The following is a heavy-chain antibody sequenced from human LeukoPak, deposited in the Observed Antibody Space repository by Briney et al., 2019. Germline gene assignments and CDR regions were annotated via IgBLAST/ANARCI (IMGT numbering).Heavy chain of an antibody. D-gene: IGHD1-26*01. J-gene: IGHJ4*02. CDR3: ASGKVGATEYY. Sequence: NPGGSLRLSCAASGFTFSSYGMHWVRQAPGKGLEWVSSISSSSSYIYYADSVKGRFTISRDNAKNSLYLQMNSLRAEDTAVYYCASGKVGATEYYWGQGTLVTVSS. CDR2: ISSSSSYI. V-gene: IGHV3-21*01. CDR1: GFTFSSYG.